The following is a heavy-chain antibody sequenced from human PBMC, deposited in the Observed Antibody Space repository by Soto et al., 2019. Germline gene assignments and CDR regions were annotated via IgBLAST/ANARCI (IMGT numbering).Heavy chain of an antibody. J-gene: IGHJ3*02. V-gene: IGHV1-8*01. CDR2: MNPNSGNT. Sequence: ASVKVSCKASGYTFTSCDINWVRQATGQGLEWMGWMNPNSGNTGYAQKFQGRVTMTRNTSISTAYMELSSLRTAATAVYYCGKIFYYYDSSGYTPNYVRAFDIWGQGTMVTVPS. CDR1: GYTFTSCD. CDR3: GKIFYYYDSSGYTPNYVRAFDI. D-gene: IGHD3-22*01.